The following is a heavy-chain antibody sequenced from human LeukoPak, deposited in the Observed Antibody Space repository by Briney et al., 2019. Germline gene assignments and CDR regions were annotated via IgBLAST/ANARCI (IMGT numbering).Heavy chain of an antibody. CDR2: IYYSGST. Sequence: SETLSLTCTVSGASISSSSYYWGWIRQPPGKGLEWIGSIYYSGSTYYNPSLKSRVTISVDTSKNQFSLKLSSVTAADTAVYYCARRLVSEWRLDYWGQGTLVTVSS. J-gene: IGHJ4*02. V-gene: IGHV4-39*01. CDR3: ARRLVSEWRLDY. CDR1: GASISSSSYY. D-gene: IGHD2-21*02.